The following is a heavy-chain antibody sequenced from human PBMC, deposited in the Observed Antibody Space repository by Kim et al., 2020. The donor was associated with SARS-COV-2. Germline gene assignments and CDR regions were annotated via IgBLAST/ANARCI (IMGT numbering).Heavy chain of an antibody. J-gene: IGHJ6*01. CDR3: ARGLSTEVTGTRIIDV. D-gene: IGHD2-15*01. V-gene: IGHV3-33*05. CDR1: GFTFSRFA. CDR2: ISYDGSDK. Sequence: GGSLRLSCAASGFTFSRFAMHWVRQAPGKGLEWVAVISYDGSDKYYADSVRGRFTISRDNSKNTLSLQMNSLTAEDTAVYYCARGLSTEVTGTRIIDVLG.